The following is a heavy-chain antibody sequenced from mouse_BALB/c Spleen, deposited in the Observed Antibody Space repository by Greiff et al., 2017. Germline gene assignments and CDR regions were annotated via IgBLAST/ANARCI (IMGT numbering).Heavy chain of an antibody. CDR3: ARRGNRYDEGSAMDY. CDR1: GFTFSSYA. J-gene: IGHJ4*01. D-gene: IGHD2-14*01. V-gene: IGHV5-6-5*01. CDR2: ISSGGST. Sequence: EVMLVESGGGLVKPGGSLKLSCAASGFTFSSYAMSWVRQTPEKRLEWVASISSGGSTYYPDSVKGRFTISRDNARNILYLQMSSLRSEDTAMYYCARRGNRYDEGSAMDYWGQGTSVTVSS.